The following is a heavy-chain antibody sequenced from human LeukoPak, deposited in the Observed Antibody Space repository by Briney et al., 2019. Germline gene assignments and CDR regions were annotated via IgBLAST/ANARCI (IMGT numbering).Heavy chain of an antibody. CDR3: ARGGGIEMATMGTLAH. CDR1: GFTFSSYA. CDR2: ISYDGSNK. Sequence: GGSLRLSCAASGFTFSSYAMHWVRQASGKGLEGVAVISYDGSNKYYADSVKGRFTISRDNSKNTLYLQMNSLRAEDTAPYYCARGGGIEMATMGTLAHWGQGTLVTVSS. D-gene: IGHD5-24*01. J-gene: IGHJ5*02. V-gene: IGHV3-30*04.